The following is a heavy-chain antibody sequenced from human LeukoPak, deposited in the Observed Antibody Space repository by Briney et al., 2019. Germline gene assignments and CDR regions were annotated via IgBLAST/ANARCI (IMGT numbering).Heavy chain of an antibody. CDR1: GFTFSGAW. J-gene: IGHJ4*02. V-gene: IGHV3-7*01. D-gene: IGHD7-27*01. CDR3: ARHVGISF. Sequence: GGSLRLSCTASGFTFSGAWMTWVRQAPGKGLEWVANIREDVTEKNYVDSVKGRFTISRDNAKNSLFLQMSNLRDDDTAIYYCARHVGISFWGQGTLVTVSS. CDR2: IREDVTEK.